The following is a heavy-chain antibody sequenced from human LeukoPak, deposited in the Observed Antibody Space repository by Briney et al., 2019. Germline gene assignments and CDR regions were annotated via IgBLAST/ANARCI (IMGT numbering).Heavy chain of an antibody. Sequence: RVASVKVSCKASGYTFTGYYMHWVRQAPGQGLEWMGWINPNSGGTNYAQKFQGRVTMTRDTSISTAYMELSRLRSDDTAVYYCARDALYYYDSSGYPTPPGYGMDVWGQGTTVTVSS. CDR2: INPNSGGT. CDR1: GYTFTGYY. CDR3: ARDALYYYDSSGYPTPPGYGMDV. J-gene: IGHJ6*02. V-gene: IGHV1-2*02. D-gene: IGHD3-22*01.